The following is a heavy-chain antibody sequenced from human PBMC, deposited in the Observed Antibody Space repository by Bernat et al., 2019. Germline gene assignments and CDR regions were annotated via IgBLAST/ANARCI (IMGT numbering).Heavy chain of an antibody. Sequence: EVQLVESGGGLVQPGGSLRLSCAASGFTFSSYSMNWVRQAPGKGLEWISYITSTSSITYYADSVKGRFTVSRDNARNSLFLQMNSLRDEDTAVYYCAGGYDSSYRYYYMDVWGKGTTVTVSS. V-gene: IGHV3-48*02. D-gene: IGHD6-13*01. CDR1: GFTFSSYS. CDR3: AGGYDSSYRYYYMDV. CDR2: ITSTSSIT. J-gene: IGHJ6*03.